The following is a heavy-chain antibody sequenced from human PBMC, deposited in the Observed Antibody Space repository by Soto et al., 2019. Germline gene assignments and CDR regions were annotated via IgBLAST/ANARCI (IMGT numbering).Heavy chain of an antibody. J-gene: IGHJ3*02. Sequence: SLRLSCAASGFTFSSYAMSWVRQAPGKELEWVSAISGSGGSTYYADSVKGRFTISRDNSKNTLYLQMNSLRAEDTAVYYCAKDELLWFGEPDDAFDIWGQGTMVTVSS. V-gene: IGHV3-23*01. CDR3: AKDELLWFGEPDDAFDI. CDR2: ISGSGGST. D-gene: IGHD3-10*01. CDR1: GFTFSSYA.